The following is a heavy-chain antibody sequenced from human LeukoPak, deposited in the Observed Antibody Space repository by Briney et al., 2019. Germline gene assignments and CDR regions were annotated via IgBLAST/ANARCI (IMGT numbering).Heavy chain of an antibody. Sequence: GGSLRLSCAASGFTFSNAWMSWVRQAPGKGLEWVGRIKSKIDGGTTDYAAPVKGRFTISRDDSKNTLYLQMNSLKTEDTAVYYCTTEERITIFGVVIIPVDYFDYWGQGTLVTVSS. CDR2: IKSKIDGGTT. CDR1: GFTFSNAW. J-gene: IGHJ4*02. V-gene: IGHV3-15*01. CDR3: TTEERITIFGVVIIPVDYFDY. D-gene: IGHD3-3*01.